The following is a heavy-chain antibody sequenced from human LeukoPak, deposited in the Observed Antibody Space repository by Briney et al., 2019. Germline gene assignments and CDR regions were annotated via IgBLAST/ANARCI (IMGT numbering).Heavy chain of an antibody. CDR1: GFTFSIHA. CDR3: VRIMGTGDFDI. J-gene: IGHJ3*02. D-gene: IGHD3-16*01. Sequence: PGGSLRLPCAASGFTFSIHAMSWVRQSPVKGLEWVSSIRDSGDNTYYADSVKGRFTISRDNSKNTLYLQMNSLRAEDTALYYCVRIMGTGDFDIWGQGTLVTVSS. V-gene: IGHV3-23*01. CDR2: IRDSGDNT.